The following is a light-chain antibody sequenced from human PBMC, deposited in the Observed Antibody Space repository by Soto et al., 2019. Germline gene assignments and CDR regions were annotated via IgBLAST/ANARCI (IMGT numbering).Light chain of an antibody. CDR3: SSYTSTGTPVV. Sequence: QSALTQPASVSGSPGQSITISCTGTSRDVGGFNYVSWYQQHPGQAPKLLISDVAIRPSGVSIRFSGSKSGNTASLTISGLQAEDEGDYYCSSYTSTGTPVVFGGGTKLTVL. V-gene: IGLV2-14*03. J-gene: IGLJ2*01. CDR1: SRDVGGFNY. CDR2: DVA.